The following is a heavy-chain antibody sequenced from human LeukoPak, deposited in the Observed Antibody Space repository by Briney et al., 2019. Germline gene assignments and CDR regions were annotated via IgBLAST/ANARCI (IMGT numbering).Heavy chain of an antibody. V-gene: IGHV3-30*19. J-gene: IGHJ4*02. CDR2: ISYDGSNK. CDR3: ARAPYSGYDPPDY. CDR1: GFTFSSYG. D-gene: IGHD5-12*01. Sequence: GGSLRLSCAASGFTFSSYGMHWVRQAPGKGLERVAVISYDGSNKYYADSVKGRFTISRDNSKNTLYLQMNSLRAEDTAVYYCARAPYSGYDPPDYWGQGTLVTVSS.